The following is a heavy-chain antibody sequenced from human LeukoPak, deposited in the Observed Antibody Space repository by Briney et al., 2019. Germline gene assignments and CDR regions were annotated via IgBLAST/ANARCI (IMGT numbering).Heavy chain of an antibody. V-gene: IGHV1-2*02. CDR2: INPNSGGT. J-gene: IGHJ5*02. Sequence: AASVKVSCKASGYTFTGYYMHWVRQAPGQGLEWMGWINPNSGGTNYAQKFQGRVTMTRDTSISTAYMELSRLRSDDTAVYYCARDFKVGDFWSGYSRGWFDPWGQGTLVTVSS. CDR3: ARDFKVGDFWSGYSRGWFDP. D-gene: IGHD3-3*01. CDR1: GYTFTGYY.